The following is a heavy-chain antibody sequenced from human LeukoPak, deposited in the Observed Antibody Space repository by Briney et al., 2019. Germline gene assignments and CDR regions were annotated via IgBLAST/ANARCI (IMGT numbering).Heavy chain of an antibody. CDR2: IYSGGST. CDR1: GFSVSSNY. CDR3: ARGGLRQQLVRGDHFDD. V-gene: IGHV3-66*01. J-gene: IGHJ4*02. Sequence: GGSLRLSCAASGFSVSSNYMSWVRQAPGKGLEWVSVIYSGGSTYYADSVKGRFSISRDNSKNALYLQMNSLRDEDTAVYYCARGGLRQQLVRGDHFDDWGQGTLATVSS. D-gene: IGHD6-13*01.